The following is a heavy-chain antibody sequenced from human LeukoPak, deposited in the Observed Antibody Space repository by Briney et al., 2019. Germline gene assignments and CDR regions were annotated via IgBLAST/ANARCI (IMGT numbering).Heavy chain of an antibody. CDR2: IGTAGDT. V-gene: IGHV3-13*01. Sequence: GGSLRLSCAASGFTFSSYDMHWVRQATGKGLEWVSAIGTAGDTYYPGSVKGRFTISRDNSKNTVYLQMNSLRAEDTAVYFCARDLGTNDAFDIWGQGTMLTVSS. CDR3: ARDLGTNDAFDI. CDR1: GFTFSSYD. D-gene: IGHD7-27*01. J-gene: IGHJ3*02.